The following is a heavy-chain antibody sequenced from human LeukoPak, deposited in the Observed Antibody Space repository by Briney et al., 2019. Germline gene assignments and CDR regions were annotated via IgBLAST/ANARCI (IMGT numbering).Heavy chain of an antibody. CDR1: GFTFSSYW. CDR3: ARARDCGSTSCWGLFDY. CDR2: INQDGSEI. J-gene: IGHJ4*02. Sequence: GGSLRLSCAASGFTFSSYWMIWARQAPGKVLEWVAGINQDGSEIYYVDSVKGRFTISRDNAQNSLYLQMNSLRAEDTAMYYCARARDCGSTSCWGLFDYWGQGTLVPVSS. V-gene: IGHV3-7*01. D-gene: IGHD2-2*01.